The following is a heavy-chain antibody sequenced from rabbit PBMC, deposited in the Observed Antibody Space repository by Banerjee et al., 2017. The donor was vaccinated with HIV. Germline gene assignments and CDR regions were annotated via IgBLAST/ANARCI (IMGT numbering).Heavy chain of an antibody. J-gene: IGHJ4*01. V-gene: IGHV1S47*01. Sequence: QEQLVESGGGPVQPEGSLTLTCKASGSDISSNAMCWVRQAPGKGLELIACIYSSNGDKWYASWVNGRFTISRSTSLNTVDLKMTSLTVADTATYFCGRDRDGDAGYGSLALWGPGTLVTVS. D-gene: IGHD6-1*01. CDR2: IYSSNGDK. CDR1: GSDISSNA. CDR3: GRDRDGDAGYGSLAL.